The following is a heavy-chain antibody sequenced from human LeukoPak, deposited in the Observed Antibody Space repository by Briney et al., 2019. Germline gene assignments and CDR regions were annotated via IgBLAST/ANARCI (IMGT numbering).Heavy chain of an antibody. CDR2: TYYRSKWYN. V-gene: IGHV6-1*01. Sequence: SQSLSVTCAISGDSVSRNSVAWNWIRHSPSRGLECLGRTYYRSKWYNEYAASVRSRITISPDTSKNQFSLQLNSVNPEDTAVYYCARVEYFGSGSYRFDPWGQGTLVTVSS. CDR1: GDSVSRNSVA. D-gene: IGHD3-10*01. J-gene: IGHJ5*02. CDR3: ARVEYFGSGSYRFDP.